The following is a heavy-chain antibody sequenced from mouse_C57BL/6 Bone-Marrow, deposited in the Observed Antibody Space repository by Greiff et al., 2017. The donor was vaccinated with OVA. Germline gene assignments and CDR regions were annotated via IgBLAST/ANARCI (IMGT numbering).Heavy chain of an antibody. V-gene: IGHV1-18*01. CDR1: GYTFTDYN. D-gene: IGHD2-5*01. J-gene: IGHJ4*01. Sequence: EVKLVESGPELVKPGASVKIPCKASGYTFTDYNMDWVKQSHGKSLEWIGDINPNNGGTIYNQKFKGKATLTVDKSSSTAYMELRSLTSEDTAVYYCARRGAGYSNYHRDAMDYWGQGTSVTVSS. CDR3: ARRGAGYSNYHRDAMDY. CDR2: INPNNGGT.